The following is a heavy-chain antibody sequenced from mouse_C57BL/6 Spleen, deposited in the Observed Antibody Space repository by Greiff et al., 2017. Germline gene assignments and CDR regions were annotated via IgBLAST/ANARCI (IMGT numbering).Heavy chain of an antibody. CDR1: GFTFSDYY. CDR2: INYDGSST. Sequence: EVMLVESEGGLVQPGSSMKLSCTASGFTFSDYYMAWVRQVPEKGLEWVANINYDGSSTYYLDSLKSRFIISRDNAKNILYLQMSRLKSEDTATYYCAREDYGSSYRYFDVWGTGTTVTVSS. D-gene: IGHD1-1*01. CDR3: AREDYGSSYRYFDV. V-gene: IGHV5-16*01. J-gene: IGHJ1*03.